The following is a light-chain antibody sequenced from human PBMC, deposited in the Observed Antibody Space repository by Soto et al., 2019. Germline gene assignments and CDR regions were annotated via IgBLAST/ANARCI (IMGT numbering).Light chain of an antibody. V-gene: IGKV3-15*01. CDR2: GAS. CDR1: QSVSSN. J-gene: IGKJ1*01. CDR3: QQYDNSWPWT. Sequence: EIVLTQSPGTLSLSPVERATLSCRCSQSVSSNYLAWFQQKPGQAPRLLIFGASTRANGIPARFSGSGSGTEFTLTIRSLQSEDFAVYYCQQYDNSWPWTFGQGTKVDIK.